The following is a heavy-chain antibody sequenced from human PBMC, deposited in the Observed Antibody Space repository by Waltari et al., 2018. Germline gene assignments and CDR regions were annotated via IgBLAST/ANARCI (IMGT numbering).Heavy chain of an antibody. J-gene: IGHJ4*02. CDR1: GGTFSSYA. CDR2: IIPIFGTA. Sequence: QFQLVQSGAEVKKPGSSVKVSCKASGGTFSSYALSLVRQAPGHGLEWMGGIIPIFGTANYAQKFQGRVTITTDESTSTAYMELSSLRSEDTAVYYCARDQGIAVAGTMGLYYFDYWGQGTLVTVSS. V-gene: IGHV1-69*05. CDR3: ARDQGIAVAGTMGLYYFDY. D-gene: IGHD6-19*01.